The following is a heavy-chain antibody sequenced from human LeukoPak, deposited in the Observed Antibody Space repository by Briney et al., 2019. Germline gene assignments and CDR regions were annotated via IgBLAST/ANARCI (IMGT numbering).Heavy chain of an antibody. CDR3: ARQPGGTKSAFDI. D-gene: IGHD1-7*01. Sequence: SVKVSCKASGGTFSSYAISWVRQAPGQGLEWMGRIIPIFGTANYAQKFQGRVTITTDESTSTAYMELSSLRSEDTAVYYCARQPGGTKSAFDIWGQGTMVTVSS. CDR1: GGTFSSYA. CDR2: IIPIFGTA. J-gene: IGHJ3*02. V-gene: IGHV1-69*05.